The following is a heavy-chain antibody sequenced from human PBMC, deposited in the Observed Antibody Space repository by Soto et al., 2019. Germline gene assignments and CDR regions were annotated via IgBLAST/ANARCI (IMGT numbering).Heavy chain of an antibody. J-gene: IGHJ6*02. Sequence: ASVKVSCKASGYTFTGYYMHWVRQAPGQGFEWMGWINPNSGGTNYAQKFQGWVTMTRDTSISTAYMELSRLRSDDTAVYYCARHRNDGWLRLRYGMDVWGQGTTVTVSS. CDR1: GYTFTGYY. CDR3: ARHRNDGWLRLRYGMDV. CDR2: INPNSGGT. V-gene: IGHV1-2*04. D-gene: IGHD5-12*01.